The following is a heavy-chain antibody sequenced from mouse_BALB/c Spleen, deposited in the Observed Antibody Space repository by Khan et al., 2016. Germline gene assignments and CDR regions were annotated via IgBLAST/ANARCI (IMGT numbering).Heavy chain of an antibody. CDR3: NSDGNSLAWFVY. Sequence: VQLQQPGAELVRSGASVKLSCTASGFNIKDYYIHRVKQRPEQGLEWIGWIEPENGDAEYAPKFQGKATMTADTSSNTAYLQFSSLTSEDTAVYYCNSDGNSLAWFVYWGRGTLSTVT. CDR1: GFNIKDYY. J-gene: IGHJ3*01. D-gene: IGHD2-1*01. CDR2: IEPENGDA. V-gene: IGHV14-4*02.